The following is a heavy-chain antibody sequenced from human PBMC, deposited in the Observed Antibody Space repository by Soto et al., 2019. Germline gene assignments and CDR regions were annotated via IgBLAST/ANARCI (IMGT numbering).Heavy chain of an antibody. Sequence: QVQLVESGGGVVQPGRSLRLSCAASGFTFSSYAMHWVRQAPGKGLEWVAVISYDGSNKYYADSVKGRFTISRDNSKNTLYLQMNSLRAEDTAVYYCARSSSPYDILTGSRGPSWFDPWGQGTLVTVSS. CDR2: ISYDGSNK. J-gene: IGHJ5*02. D-gene: IGHD3-9*01. CDR3: ARSSSPYDILTGSRGPSWFDP. V-gene: IGHV3-30-3*01. CDR1: GFTFSSYA.